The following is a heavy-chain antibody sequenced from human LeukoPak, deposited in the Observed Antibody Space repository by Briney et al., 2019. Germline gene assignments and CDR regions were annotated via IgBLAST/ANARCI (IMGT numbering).Heavy chain of an antibody. D-gene: IGHD6-19*01. Sequence: PGGSLRLSCVASGFSFSTTWMTWVRQAPGKGLEWVANMKDDGRQKNYVDSVKGRFTISRDNAKKSLFLQMNSLRAEDTAVYYCARVGSGWTLDYWGQGTLVTVSS. CDR2: MKDDGRQK. J-gene: IGHJ4*02. CDR3: ARVGSGWTLDY. CDR1: GFSFSTTW. V-gene: IGHV3-7*01.